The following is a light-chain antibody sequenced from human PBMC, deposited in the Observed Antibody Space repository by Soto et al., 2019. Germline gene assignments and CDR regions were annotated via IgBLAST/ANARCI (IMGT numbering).Light chain of an antibody. Sequence: DIVMTQSPDSLAVSLGERATINCKSSQSVLYSSNNKNYLAWYQQKPGQPPKLVIYWASTRESGVPDRFSGSGSGTDFTLTISSLQAEDVAVYYCQQYYTTPQTCGGGTKVEIK. V-gene: IGKV4-1*01. CDR1: QSVLYSSNNKNY. J-gene: IGKJ4*01. CDR2: WAS. CDR3: QQYYTTPQT.